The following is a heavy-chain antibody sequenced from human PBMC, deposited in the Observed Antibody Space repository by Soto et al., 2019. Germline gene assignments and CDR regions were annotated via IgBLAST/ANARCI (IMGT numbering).Heavy chain of an antibody. CDR1: GDSVSSNSAA. Sequence: PSQTLSLTCAISGDSVSSNSAAWNWIRQSPSRGLEWLGRTYYRSKWYNDYAVSVKSRITINPDTSKNQFSLQLNSVTPEDTAVYYCARDRLPYXFWSGWFIGYYYYGMDVWGQGTTVTVSS. D-gene: IGHD3-3*01. CDR3: ARDRLPYXFWSGWFIGYYYYGMDV. V-gene: IGHV6-1*01. CDR2: TYYRSKWYN. J-gene: IGHJ6*02.